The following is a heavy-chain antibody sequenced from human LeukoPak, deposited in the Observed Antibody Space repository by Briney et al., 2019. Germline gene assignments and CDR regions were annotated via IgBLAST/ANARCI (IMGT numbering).Heavy chain of an antibody. Sequence: SETLSLTCTVSGGSISSYYWSWMRQPPGKGLEWIGYIYYSGSTNYNPSLKSRVTISVDTSKNQFSLKLSSVTAADTAVYYCAGGFRYFDYWGQGTLVTVSS. J-gene: IGHJ4*02. CDR1: GGSISSYY. V-gene: IGHV4-59*08. CDR2: IYYSGST. D-gene: IGHD3-16*01. CDR3: AGGFRYFDY.